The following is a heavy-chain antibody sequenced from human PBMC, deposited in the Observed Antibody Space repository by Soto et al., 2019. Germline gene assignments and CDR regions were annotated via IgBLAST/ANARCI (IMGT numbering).Heavy chain of an antibody. J-gene: IGHJ4*02. D-gene: IGHD1-1*01. V-gene: IGHV2-5*02. Sequence: QITLEESGPTRVKPTQTLTLTCTFSGFSLTTNGVGVGWVRQPPGKALESLALIYWDEDQRYSPSLRSRLTIAKDTSRNQVVPTMTNMDPLDTATFYCAHRAGLQGNWNGGYFDFWGQGALVTVSS. CDR1: GFSLTTNGVG. CDR3: AHRAGLQGNWNGGYFDF. CDR2: IYWDEDQ.